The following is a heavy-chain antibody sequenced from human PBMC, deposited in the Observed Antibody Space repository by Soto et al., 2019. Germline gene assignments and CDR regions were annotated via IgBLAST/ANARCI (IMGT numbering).Heavy chain of an antibody. CDR1: GFTFSSYW. J-gene: IGHJ5*02. V-gene: IGHV3-7*01. CDR3: ARDLYSNWFDP. Sequence: PGGSLRLSCAASGFTFSSYWMGWVRQAPGKGLEWVANIKQDGSEKYYVDSVKGRFTISRDNAKNSLYLQMNSLRAEDTAVYYCARDLYSNWFDPWGQGTLVTISS. CDR2: IKQDGSEK. D-gene: IGHD2-2*02.